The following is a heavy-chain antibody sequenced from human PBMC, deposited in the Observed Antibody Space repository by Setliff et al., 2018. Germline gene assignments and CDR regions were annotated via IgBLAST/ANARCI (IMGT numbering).Heavy chain of an antibody. V-gene: IGHV4-61*02. CDR3: ASTDWGWGYYFDY. CDR2: LYSSGST. CDR1: GGSISSGPYY. Sequence: PLSLTCTVSGGSISSGPYYWNWFRQPAGKGLEWIGRLYSSGSTNYNPSLKSRVTISVDTSKNQFSLKLSSVTAADTAVYYCASTDWGWGYYFDYWGQGTLVTVSS. D-gene: IGHD7-27*01. J-gene: IGHJ4*02.